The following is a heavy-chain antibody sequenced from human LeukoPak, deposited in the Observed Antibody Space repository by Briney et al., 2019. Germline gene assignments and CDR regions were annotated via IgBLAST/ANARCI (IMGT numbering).Heavy chain of an antibody. CDR2: ISGSGGST. D-gene: IGHD3-9*01. CDR3: AKDLRRYFDR. Sequence: GGSVRLSCAASGFTFSSYAMSWVRQAPGKGLEWVSAISGSGGSTYYEDSVKGRFTISRDDSKNTLYLQMNSLRAEDTAVYYCAKDLRRYFDRWGQGTLVTVSS. V-gene: IGHV3-23*01. CDR1: GFTFSSYA. J-gene: IGHJ4*02.